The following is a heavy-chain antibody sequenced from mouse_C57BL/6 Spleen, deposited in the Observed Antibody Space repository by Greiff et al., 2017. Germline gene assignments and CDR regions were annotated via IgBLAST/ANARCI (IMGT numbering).Heavy chain of an antibody. Sequence: QVQLQQPGAELVKPGASVKLSCKASGYTFTSYWMHWVKQRPGQGLEWIGMIHPNSGSTNYNEKFKSKATLTVDKSSSTAYMQLSSLTSEDSAVYYCARWGGYYGSSYVGYFDVWGTGTTVTVSS. D-gene: IGHD1-1*01. J-gene: IGHJ1*03. CDR3: ARWGGYYGSSYVGYFDV. CDR2: IHPNSGST. V-gene: IGHV1-64*01. CDR1: GYTFTSYW.